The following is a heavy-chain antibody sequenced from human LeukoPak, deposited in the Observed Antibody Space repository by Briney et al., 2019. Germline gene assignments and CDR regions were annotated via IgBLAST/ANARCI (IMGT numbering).Heavy chain of an antibody. J-gene: IGHJ1*01. D-gene: IGHD2-2*01. CDR3: AMYDSTYGYFQY. CDR1: GYSITTSNW. CDR2: IHYTGSS. Sequence: PSETLSLTCGVSGYSITTSNWWGWIRQPPGKGLEWIGYIHYTGSSYYNPSLKSRVTMSVDTSKNQFSLKLSSVTTVDTAVYHCAMYDSTYGYFQYWGQGTLVTVAS. V-gene: IGHV4-28*01.